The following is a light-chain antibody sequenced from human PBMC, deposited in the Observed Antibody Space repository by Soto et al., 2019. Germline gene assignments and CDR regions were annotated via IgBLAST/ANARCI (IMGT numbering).Light chain of an antibody. CDR3: QQYDSYSWT. J-gene: IGKJ1*01. CDR2: DAS. CDR1: QSISSW. V-gene: IGKV1-5*01. Sequence: IQMTQSHSILSASVGDRVTITCRSSQSISSWLAWYQQKPGKAPKLLIYDASSLESGVPSRFSGSGSGTEFTLTISSLQTDDFATYYCQQYDSYSWTFGQGTKV.